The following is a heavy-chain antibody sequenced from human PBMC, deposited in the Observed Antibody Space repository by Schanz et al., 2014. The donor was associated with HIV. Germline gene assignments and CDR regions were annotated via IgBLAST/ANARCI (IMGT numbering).Heavy chain of an antibody. V-gene: IGHV3-30*19. J-gene: IGHJ6*02. CDR3: ARGSGPYYYYYGMDV. CDR1: GFTLRSYG. CDR2: ISYDGSNK. Sequence: QVQLVESGGGVVQPGRSLRLSCAASGFTLRSYGMHWVRQPPGKGLEWVAVISYDGSNKNYADSVKGRFTISRDNSKSTLYLQMNSLRAEDTAVYYCARGSGPYYYYYGMDVWGQGTTVTVSS. D-gene: IGHD2-15*01.